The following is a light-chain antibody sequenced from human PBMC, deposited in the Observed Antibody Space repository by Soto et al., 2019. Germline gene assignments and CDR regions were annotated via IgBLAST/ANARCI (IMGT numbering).Light chain of an antibody. V-gene: IGKV1-13*02. CDR3: QQFNTKPLT. CDR2: DAS. CDR1: QGIGTA. Sequence: IQLTQSPSTLSSSVGDRVTITCRASQGIGTALAWYHQRPGNSPDLLVYDASTLQSGVPSRFSGSGSETDFSLTISGLQPEDFGHYYCQQFNTKPLTFGGGTSVEIK. J-gene: IGKJ4*01.